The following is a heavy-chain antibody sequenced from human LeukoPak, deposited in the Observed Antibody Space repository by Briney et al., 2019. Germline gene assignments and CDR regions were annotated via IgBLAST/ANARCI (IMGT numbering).Heavy chain of an antibody. CDR3: ARGQRYFDWLFDY. CDR1: GYTFTGYD. CDR2: MNPNSGNT. V-gene: IGHV1-8*01. D-gene: IGHD3-9*01. J-gene: IGHJ4*02. Sequence: GASVKVSCKASGYTFTGYDINWVRQATGQGLEWMGWMNPNSGNTGYAQKFQGRVTMTRNTSISTAYMELSSLRSEDTAVYYCARGQRYFDWLFDYWGQGTLVTVSS.